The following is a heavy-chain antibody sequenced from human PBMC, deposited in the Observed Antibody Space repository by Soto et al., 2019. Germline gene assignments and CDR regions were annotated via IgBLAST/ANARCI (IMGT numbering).Heavy chain of an antibody. CDR3: ATNYGSGSTPFVY. Sequence: QVQLVQSGAEVKKPGSSVRLSCTASGDTFSFYTISWVRQAPGQGPEWMGRVIPMVGMADYQQKFQGRVTISADKSTSTAYMVLSSLLSDDTAVYFCATNYGSGSTPFVYWGQGTLVTVSS. CDR1: GDTFSFYT. J-gene: IGHJ4*02. V-gene: IGHV1-69*02. D-gene: IGHD3-10*01. CDR2: VIPMVGMA.